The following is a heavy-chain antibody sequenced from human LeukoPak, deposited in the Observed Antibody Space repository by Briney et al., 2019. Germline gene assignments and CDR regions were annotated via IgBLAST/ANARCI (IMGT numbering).Heavy chain of an antibody. Sequence: ASVRVSCKASGYTFTSSDIIWVRQAPGQGLEWMGWMNPNSGKTGSARKFQGRVAMTKNISISTAYIEVSSLGYEDTATYYCARGRPGLASAGTYDFWGQGTLITVSS. V-gene: IGHV1-8*01. J-gene: IGHJ4*02. CDR1: GYTFTSSD. D-gene: IGHD6-13*01. CDR3: ARGRPGLASAGTYDF. CDR2: MNPNSGKT.